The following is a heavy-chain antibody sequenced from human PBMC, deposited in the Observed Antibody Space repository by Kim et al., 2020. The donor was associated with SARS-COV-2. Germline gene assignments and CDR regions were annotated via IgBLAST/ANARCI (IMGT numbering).Heavy chain of an antibody. D-gene: IGHD5-18*01. CDR3: ARGDSYGSFDGMDV. CDR1: GYTFTGYY. Sequence: ASVKVSCKASGYTFTGYYMHWVRQAPGQGLEWMGRINPNSGGTNYAQKFQGRVTMTRDTSISTAYMELSRLRSDDTAVYYCARGDSYGSFDGMDVWGQGTTVTVSS. CDR2: INPNSGGT. V-gene: IGHV1-2*06. J-gene: IGHJ6*02.